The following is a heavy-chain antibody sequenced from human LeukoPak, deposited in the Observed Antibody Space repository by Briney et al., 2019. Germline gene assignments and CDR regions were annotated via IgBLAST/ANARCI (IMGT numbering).Heavy chain of an antibody. CDR2: ITSGGNT. J-gene: IGHJ4*02. V-gene: IGHV3-23*01. CDR1: GFTFSSPG. CDR3: AKAYDSSPAEY. D-gene: IGHD3-22*01. Sequence: PGGSLSLSCAGSGFTFSSPGMSWVRQAPRQGLEWVSGITSGGNTYYADSVKGRFTVSRDNSKNTLFLQMNSLRAEDTALYYCAKAYDSSPAEYWGQGTLVTVSS.